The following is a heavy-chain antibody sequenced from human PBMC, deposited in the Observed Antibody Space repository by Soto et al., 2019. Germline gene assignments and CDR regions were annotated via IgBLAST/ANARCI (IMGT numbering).Heavy chain of an antibody. D-gene: IGHD2-15*01. V-gene: IGHV4-39*01. CDR1: GGSISSSSYY. CDR3: ARHTPAISISDH. CDR2: IYYSGST. J-gene: IGHJ4*02. Sequence: QLQLQESGPGLVKPSETLSLTCTVSGGSISSSSYYWGWIRQPPGKGLEWSGSIYYSGSTYYNPSLKTRLTIAVDTSKHPFSLKLSSVTAAATAVYYCARHTPAISISDHWGQGTLVTVSS.